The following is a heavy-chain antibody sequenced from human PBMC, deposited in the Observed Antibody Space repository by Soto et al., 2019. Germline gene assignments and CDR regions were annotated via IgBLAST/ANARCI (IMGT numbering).Heavy chain of an antibody. V-gene: IGHV1-69*05. Sequence: SVKVSCKASGGSFSSYAISWVRQAPGQGLEWMGGVIPVFGSANYAHRFNQRVTISRDMSTSTAHMELRSLRSEDTAVYYCATDQFTGYYYYGIDVWGPGTTVTVSS. CDR3: ATDQFTGYYYYGIDV. CDR1: GGSFSSYA. CDR2: VIPVFGSA. J-gene: IGHJ6*02.